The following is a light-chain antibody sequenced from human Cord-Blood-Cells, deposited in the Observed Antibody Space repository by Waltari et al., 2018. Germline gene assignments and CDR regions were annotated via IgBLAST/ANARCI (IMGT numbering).Light chain of an antibody. Sequence: HSALTQPPAVSGSPGQSITISATGTTSDGGCYTYVSWYQQHPGKAPKLMIYEVSNRPSGVSNRFSGSKSGNTASLTISGLQAEDEADYYCSSYTSSSVVFGGGTKLTVL. CDR1: TSDGGCYTY. CDR3: SSYTSSSVV. J-gene: IGLJ2*01. V-gene: IGLV2-14*01. CDR2: EVS.